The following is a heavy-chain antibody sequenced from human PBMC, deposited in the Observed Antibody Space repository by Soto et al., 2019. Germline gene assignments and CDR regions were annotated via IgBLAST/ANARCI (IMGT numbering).Heavy chain of an antibody. V-gene: IGHV3-43*01. CDR2: ISWDGETT. J-gene: IGHJ4*02. CDR3: ASSQGDY. Sequence: EAHLVESGGAVVQPGGSLRLSCVASGFSFDDHNMYWVRKASDQGLEWVSLISWDGETTYYADSVKGRFTISRDNSRNSLYLQLNAVTNEDPALYYCASSQGDYWGQGTLVTVAS. CDR1: GFSFDDHN.